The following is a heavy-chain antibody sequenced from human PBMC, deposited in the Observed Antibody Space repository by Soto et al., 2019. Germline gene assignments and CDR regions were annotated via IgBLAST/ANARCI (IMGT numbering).Heavy chain of an antibody. V-gene: IGHV3-9*01. J-gene: IGHJ4*02. CDR2: ISWNSGSI. CDR3: AKDLIVMSSSHILMSFDY. CDR1: GFTFDDYA. Sequence: QPGGSLRLSCAASGFTFDDYAMHWVRQAPGKGLEWVSGISWNSGSIGYADSVKGRFTISRDNAKNSLYLQMNSLRAEDTALYYCAKDLIVMSSSHILMSFDYWGQGTLVTVSS. D-gene: IGHD6-6*01.